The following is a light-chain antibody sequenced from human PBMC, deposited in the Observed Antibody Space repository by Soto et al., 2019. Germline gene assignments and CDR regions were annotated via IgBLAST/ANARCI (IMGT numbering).Light chain of an antibody. V-gene: IGLV2-8*01. CDR1: SSDVGGYNY. J-gene: IGLJ1*01. Sequence: QSALTQPPSASGSPGQSVTISCTGTSSDVGGYNYVSWYQQHPGKAPKLMIYEVSKRPSGVPDRFSGSKSGNTASLTVSGTQAQDEADYHSSSYAGSKNFNVFGTGTKVTV. CDR2: EVS. CDR3: SSYAGSKNFNV.